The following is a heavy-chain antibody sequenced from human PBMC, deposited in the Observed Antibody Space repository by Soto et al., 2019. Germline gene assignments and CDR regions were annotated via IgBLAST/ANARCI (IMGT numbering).Heavy chain of an antibody. Sequence: SETLSLTCTVSGASIFSNHWSWIRQPPGKGLEWIGYIYDVGTTNYNPSLKSRVTISVDTSKNRFSLKLSSVTAADTAVYYCAGVIPYYFDYWGPGTLVTV. V-gene: IGHV4-59*01. CDR2: IYDVGTT. CDR1: GASIFSNH. J-gene: IGHJ4*02. CDR3: AGVIPYYFDY.